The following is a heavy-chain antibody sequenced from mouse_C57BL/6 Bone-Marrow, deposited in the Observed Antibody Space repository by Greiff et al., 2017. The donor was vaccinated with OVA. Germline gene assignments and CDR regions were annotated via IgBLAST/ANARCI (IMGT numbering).Heavy chain of an antibody. CDR3: ARDPNWDGFAY. Sequence: EVQLVESGPGLVKPSQSLSLTCSVTGYSITSGYYWNWIRQFPGNKLEWMGYISYDGSNNYKPSLKNRISITRDTSKNQFFLKLNSVTTEDTATYYCARDPNWDGFAYWGQGTLVTVSA. V-gene: IGHV3-6*01. CDR1: GYSITSGYY. D-gene: IGHD4-1*01. J-gene: IGHJ3*01. CDR2: ISYDGSN.